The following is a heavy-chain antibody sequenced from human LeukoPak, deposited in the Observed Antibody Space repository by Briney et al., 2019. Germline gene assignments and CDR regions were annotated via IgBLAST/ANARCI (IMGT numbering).Heavy chain of an antibody. CDR3: TRYFSEKNTFDF. J-gene: IGHJ3*01. CDR1: GYTSTGYY. V-gene: IGHV1-2*02. D-gene: IGHD2/OR15-2a*01. CDR2: INPNSGGT. Sequence: ASVKVSCKAFGYTSTGYYIHWVRQAPGQGLEWMGWINPNSGGTIYAQKFHGRVTMTRDTSISTAYMELSSLRSDDTAVYYCTRYFSEKNTFDFWGQGTMVTVSS.